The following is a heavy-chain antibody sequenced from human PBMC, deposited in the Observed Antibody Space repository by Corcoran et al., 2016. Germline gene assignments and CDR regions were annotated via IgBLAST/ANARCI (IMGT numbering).Heavy chain of an antibody. V-gene: IGHV1-2*04. CDR1: GYTFTGYY. Sequence: QVQLVQSGAEVKKPGASVKVSCKASGYTFTGYYMHWVRQAPGQGLEWMGWINPNSGGTNYAQKFQGWVTMTRDTSISTAYMELSRLRSDDTAVYYCARGWGYYDSSGYYYFDYCGQGTLVTVSS. CDR2: INPNSGGT. D-gene: IGHD3-22*01. J-gene: IGHJ4*02. CDR3: ARGWGYYDSSGYYYFDY.